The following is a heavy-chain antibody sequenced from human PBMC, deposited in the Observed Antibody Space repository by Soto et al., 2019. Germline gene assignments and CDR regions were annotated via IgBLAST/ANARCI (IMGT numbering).Heavy chain of an antibody. J-gene: IGHJ6*02. V-gene: IGHV3-15*07. Sequence: KPGGSLRLSCAASGFTFSNAWMNWVRQAPGKGLEWVGRIKSKTDGGTTDYAAPVKGRFTISRDDSKNTLYLQMNSLKTEDTAVYYCTTACGSSTSCYPSSYSDMDVSGQGTTLTISS. CDR2: IKSKTDGGTT. CDR3: TTACGSSTSCYPSSYSDMDV. CDR1: GFTFSNAW. D-gene: IGHD2-2*01.